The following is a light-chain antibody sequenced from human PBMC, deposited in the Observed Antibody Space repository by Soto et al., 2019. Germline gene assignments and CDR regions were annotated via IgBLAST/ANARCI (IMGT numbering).Light chain of an antibody. CDR3: SSYTSSSTLEV. CDR2: DVS. CDR1: SSDVGGYNY. Sequence: QSALTQPASVSGSPGQSITISCTGTSSDVGGYNYVSWYQQHPGKAPKLMIYDVSNRPSGVSNRFSGSKSGNTACLTISGLQAEDEADYYCSSYTSSSTLEVFGGGTKVTLL. J-gene: IGLJ3*02. V-gene: IGLV2-14*01.